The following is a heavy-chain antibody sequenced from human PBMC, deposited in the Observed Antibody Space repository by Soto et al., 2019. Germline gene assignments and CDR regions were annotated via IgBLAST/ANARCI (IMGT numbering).Heavy chain of an antibody. V-gene: IGHV5-51*01. Sequence: GESLKISCKGSGYTFSTYWIAWVRQMPGKGLEWMGIIYPGDSDTKYSPAFQGQVTISADKSINTAYLQWTSLEASDTAMYYCAGKFAAEFFDPWGQGTLVTVSS. D-gene: IGHD2-15*01. CDR1: GYTFSTYW. CDR2: IYPGDSDT. CDR3: AGKFAAEFFDP. J-gene: IGHJ5*02.